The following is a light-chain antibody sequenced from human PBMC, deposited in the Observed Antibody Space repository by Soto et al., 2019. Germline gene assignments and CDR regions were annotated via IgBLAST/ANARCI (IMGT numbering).Light chain of an antibody. Sequence: QSVLTQPPSVSGALGQRVTISCTGTSSNIGTGYDVHWYQQPPGTAPKLLIYGNNNRPSGVPDRFSGSKSGTSASLAITGLQAEDEADYYCVLYMRSGISVFGGGTQLTVL. CDR3: VLYMRSGISV. CDR1: SSNIGTGYD. J-gene: IGLJ2*01. V-gene: IGLV1-40*01. CDR2: GNN.